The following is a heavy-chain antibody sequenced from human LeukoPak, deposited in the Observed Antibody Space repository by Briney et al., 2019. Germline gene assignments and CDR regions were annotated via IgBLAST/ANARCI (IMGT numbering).Heavy chain of an antibody. CDR1: GYTFTGYY. Sequence: ASVTVSCKASGYTFTGYYMHWVRQAPGQGLEWMGWINPNSGGTNYAQKFQGRVTMTRDTSISTAYMELSRLRSDDTAVYYCARVDSPYDSSGYYLSGMDVWGQGTTVTVSS. CDR3: ARVDSPYDSSGYYLSGMDV. D-gene: IGHD3-22*01. J-gene: IGHJ6*02. CDR2: INPNSGGT. V-gene: IGHV1-2*02.